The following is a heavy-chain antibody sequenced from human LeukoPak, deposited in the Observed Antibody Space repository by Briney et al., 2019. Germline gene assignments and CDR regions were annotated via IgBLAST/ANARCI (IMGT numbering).Heavy chain of an antibody. V-gene: IGHV4-4*02. CDR2: IYHSGST. CDR3: ARARNYYDSSDYYYEGDAFDI. Sequence: PSGTLSLTCAVSGGSISSSNWWSWVRQPPGKGLEWIGEIYHSGSTNYNPSLKSRVTILEDKSKNQFSLKLSSVTAADTAVYYCARARNYYDSSDYYYEGDAFDIWGQGTMVTVSS. J-gene: IGHJ3*02. CDR1: GGSISSSNW. D-gene: IGHD3-22*01.